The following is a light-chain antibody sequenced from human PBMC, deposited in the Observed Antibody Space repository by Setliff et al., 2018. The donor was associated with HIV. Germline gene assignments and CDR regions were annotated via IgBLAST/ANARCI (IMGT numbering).Light chain of an antibody. V-gene: IGLV2-14*01. Sequence: QSALTQPASVSGSPGQSITISCTGTSSDVGTYDYVSWYQQHPGKAPKLMIFEVSNRPSGVSYRFSGSKSSNTASLTISGLQAEDEADYYCSSYTSSSTPVVFGGGTKSPS. CDR1: SSDVGTYDY. J-gene: IGLJ2*01. CDR2: EVS. CDR3: SSYTSSSTPVV.